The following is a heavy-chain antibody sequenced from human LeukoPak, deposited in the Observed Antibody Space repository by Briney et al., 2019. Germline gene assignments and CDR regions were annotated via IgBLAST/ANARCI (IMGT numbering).Heavy chain of an antibody. CDR1: GGSISSSSYY. CDR3: ARPGVGSSSWYWFDP. CDR2: IYYSGST. D-gene: IGHD6-13*01. Sequence: SETLSLTCTVSGGSISSSSYYWGWIRQPPGKGLEWIGSIYYSGSTYYNPSLKSRVTISVDTSKNQFSLKLSSVTAADTAVYYCARPGVGSSSWYWFDPWGQGTLVTVSS. J-gene: IGHJ5*02. V-gene: IGHV4-39*01.